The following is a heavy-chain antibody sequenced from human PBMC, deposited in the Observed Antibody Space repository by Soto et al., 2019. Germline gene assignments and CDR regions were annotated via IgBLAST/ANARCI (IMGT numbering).Heavy chain of an antibody. V-gene: IGHV4-30-4*08. Sequence: QVHLQESAPGLVKPSETLSLTCSVSGDSVKSVGYSWTWIRQPTGNGYEWDGAIYNTGTSRYNASLRGCLTIVAGAASNTVSLSLTPGTAAVTAVYFWGRVISSGWSPTRVDPWGHGSL. D-gene: IGHD6-25*01. CDR1: GDSVKSVGYS. CDR2: IYNTGTS. CDR3: GRVISSGWSPTRVDP. J-gene: IGHJ5*02.